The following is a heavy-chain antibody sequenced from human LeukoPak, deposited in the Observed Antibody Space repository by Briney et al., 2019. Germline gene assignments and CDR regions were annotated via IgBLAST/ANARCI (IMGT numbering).Heavy chain of an antibody. CDR2: IIPIFGTA. D-gene: IGHD5-24*01. CDR1: GGTFSNYA. CDR3: ARGDGYGYNWFDS. J-gene: IGHJ5*01. V-gene: IGHV1-69*05. Sequence: SVKVSCKDLGGTFSNYAITWVRQAPGQGLEWMGRIIPIFGTANYAQKFQGRVTITTDESTSTDYMELSSLRSEDTAVYYCARGDGYGYNWFDSWGQGTLVTVST.